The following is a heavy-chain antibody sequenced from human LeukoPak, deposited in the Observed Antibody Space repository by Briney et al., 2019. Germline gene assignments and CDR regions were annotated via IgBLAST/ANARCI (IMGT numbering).Heavy chain of an antibody. CDR1: GFTFNSYA. Sequence: GGSLRLSCAASGFTFNSYAMSWVRQAPGKGLEWVSSLSGTGATPYYADSVKGRFTISRDNSKNTLFLQMNSLRAEDTAVYYCAKSFLYYAPFDPWGQGTLVTVSS. CDR2: LSGTGATP. CDR3: AKSFLYYAPFDP. J-gene: IGHJ5*02. D-gene: IGHD3-3*01. V-gene: IGHV3-23*01.